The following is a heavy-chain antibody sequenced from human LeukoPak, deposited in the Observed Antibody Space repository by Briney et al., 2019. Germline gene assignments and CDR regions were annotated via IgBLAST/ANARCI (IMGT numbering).Heavy chain of an antibody. CDR2: ISSSSSYI. J-gene: IGHJ6*03. Sequence: PGGSLRLSCAASGFTFSSYAMSWVRQAPGKGLEWVSSISSSSSYIYYADSVKGRFTISRDNAKNSLYLQMNSLRAEDTAVYFCASFYCRNSDCYGGYYYMDVWGKGTTVTVSS. V-gene: IGHV3-21*04. D-gene: IGHD2-21*02. CDR1: GFTFSSYA. CDR3: ASFYCRNSDCYGGYYYMDV.